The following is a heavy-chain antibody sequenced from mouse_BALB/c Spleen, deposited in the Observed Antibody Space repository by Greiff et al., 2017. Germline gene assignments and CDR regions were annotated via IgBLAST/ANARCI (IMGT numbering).Heavy chain of an antibody. CDR3: ARKAYDYEYFDV. Sequence: VQLVESGPGLVQPSQSLSITCTVSGFSLTSYGVHWVRQSPGKGLEWLGVIWSGGSTDYNAAFISRLSISKDNSKSQVFFKMNSLQANDTAIYYCARKAYDYEYFDVWGAGTTVTVSS. J-gene: IGHJ1*01. V-gene: IGHV2-2*02. CDR2: IWSGGST. CDR1: GFSLTSYG. D-gene: IGHD2-4*01.